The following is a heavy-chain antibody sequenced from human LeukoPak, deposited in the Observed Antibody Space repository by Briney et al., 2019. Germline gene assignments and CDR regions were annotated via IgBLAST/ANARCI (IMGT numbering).Heavy chain of an antibody. CDR1: GYTITGYY. CDR3: ARENWNDF. Sequence: GASVKVSCKASGYTITGYYMHWVRQAPGQGLEWMGRINPNSGDTSYAQQFQGRVTMTRDTSITTAYMELSSLRSDDTAMYYCARENWNDFWGQGTLVTVSS. CDR2: INPNSGDT. J-gene: IGHJ5*01. V-gene: IGHV1-2*06.